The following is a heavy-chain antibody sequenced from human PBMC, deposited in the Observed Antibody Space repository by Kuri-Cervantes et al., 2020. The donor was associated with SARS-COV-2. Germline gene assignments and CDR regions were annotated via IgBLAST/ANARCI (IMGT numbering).Heavy chain of an antibody. V-gene: IGHV3-21*01. J-gene: IGHJ4*02. CDR2: ISSSSSYI. Sequence: GGSLRLSCAASGFTFSSYWMNWVRQAPGKGLEWVSSISSSSSYIYYADSVKGRFTISRDVAKNTLYLEMNRLRAEDTAVYYCARGCGGDCYDFDLWGQGNLVNVSS. CDR1: GFTFSSYW. D-gene: IGHD2-21*02. CDR3: ARGCGGDCYDFDL.